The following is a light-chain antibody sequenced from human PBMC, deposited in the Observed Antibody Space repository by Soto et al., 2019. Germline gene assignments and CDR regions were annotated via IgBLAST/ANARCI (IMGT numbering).Light chain of an antibody. CDR2: STN. V-gene: IGLV8-61*01. CDR1: SGSVSTSYY. CDR3: VLYMGSGIWV. J-gene: IGLJ3*02. Sequence: QTVVTQEPSFSVSSGMTVTLTCGLSSGSVSTSYYPSWYQQTPGQAPRTLIYSTNTRSSGVPDRFSGSILGNKAALTITGAQADDETDYYCVLYMGSGIWVFGGGTKVTVL.